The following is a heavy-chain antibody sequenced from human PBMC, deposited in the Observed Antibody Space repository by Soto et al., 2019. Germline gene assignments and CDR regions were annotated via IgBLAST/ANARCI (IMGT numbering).Heavy chain of an antibody. CDR1: GGSISSGGYY. Sequence: QVQLQESGPGLVKPSQTLSLTCTVSGGSISSGGYYWSWIRQHPGKGLEWIGYIYYSGSTYYNPSLKSRVTILVDTSKNQFSLKLSSVTAADTAVYYCARDDSSGWYRGGFDYWGQGTLVTVSS. D-gene: IGHD6-19*01. V-gene: IGHV4-31*03. CDR3: ARDDSSGWYRGGFDY. J-gene: IGHJ4*02. CDR2: IYYSGST.